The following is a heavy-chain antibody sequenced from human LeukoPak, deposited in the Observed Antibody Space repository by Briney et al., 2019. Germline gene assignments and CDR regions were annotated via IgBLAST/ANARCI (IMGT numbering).Heavy chain of an antibody. Sequence: GGSLRLSREGSGFTFSTYSMNWVRQAPGKGLEWVSYIDGSSSTIYYADSVRGRFTISRDNAQNSLYLQMNSLRDEDTAVYYCARRFGYWGQGTLVTVSS. CDR3: ARRFGY. J-gene: IGHJ4*02. V-gene: IGHV3-48*02. CDR1: GFTFSTYS. CDR2: IDGSSSTI.